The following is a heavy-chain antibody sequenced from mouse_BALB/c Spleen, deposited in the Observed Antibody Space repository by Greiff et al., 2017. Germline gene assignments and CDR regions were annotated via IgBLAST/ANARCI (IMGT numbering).Heavy chain of an antibody. CDR1: GYTFSSYW. CDR2: INPYNDGT. D-gene: IGHD1-1*01. V-gene: IGHV1-14*01. Sequence: EVQLQQSGAELMKPGASVKISCKATGYTFSSYWIEWVKQRPGQGLEWIGYINPYNDGTKYNEKFKGKATLTSDKSSSTAYMELSSLTSEDSAVSYCVRSSFYGSGSDTYYYAIDYWGQGASLTVSS. J-gene: IGHJ4*01. CDR3: VRSSFYGSGSDTYYYAIDY.